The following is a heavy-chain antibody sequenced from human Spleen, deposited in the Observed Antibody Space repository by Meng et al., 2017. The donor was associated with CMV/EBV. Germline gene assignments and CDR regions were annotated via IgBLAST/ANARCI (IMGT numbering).Heavy chain of an antibody. J-gene: IGHJ5*02. V-gene: IGHV1-18*04. CDR3: ARVFLSLRLLEWIKGNWFDP. CDR2: ISTHYAEA. CDR1: NYTFTSNA. Sequence: ASVKVSCKASNYTFTSNAISWVRQAPGQGLEWMGWISTHYAEANYAQKFQGRVTMTTDTSTSTAYMELRSLRSDDTAVYYCARVFLSLRLLEWIKGNWFDPWGQGTLVTVSS. D-gene: IGHD3-3*01.